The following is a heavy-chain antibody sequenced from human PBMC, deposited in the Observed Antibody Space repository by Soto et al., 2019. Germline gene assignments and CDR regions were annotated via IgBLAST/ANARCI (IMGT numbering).Heavy chain of an antibody. CDR3: ARGDYPYYYYGMDV. D-gene: IGHD4-17*01. Sequence: PAETLSLTCTVSGCSISSGYYYWSWISQPPGKGLEWIGYIYYSGSTYYNPSLKSRVTISVDTSKNQFSLKLSSVTAADTAVYYCARGDYPYYYYGMDVWGQGTTVTVSS. CDR1: GCSISSGYYY. J-gene: IGHJ6*02. V-gene: IGHV4-30-4*01. CDR2: IYYSGST.